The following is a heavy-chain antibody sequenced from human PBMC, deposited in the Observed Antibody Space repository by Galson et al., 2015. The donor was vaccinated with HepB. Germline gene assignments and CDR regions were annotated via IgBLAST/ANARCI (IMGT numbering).Heavy chain of an antibody. CDR2: IKGRGSTR. D-gene: IGHD2-8*01. CDR1: GFIFRHHA. CDR3: AREGSWCGGYWFDP. J-gene: IGHJ5*02. Sequence: SLRLSCAGSGFIFRHHAMAWIHQAPGKGLEWVSGIKGRGSTRSYSDAVKGRFSISRDNSKDTVFFQMDNLRAEDTAVYYCAREGSWCGGYWFDPWGQGALVTVS. V-gene: IGHV3-23*01.